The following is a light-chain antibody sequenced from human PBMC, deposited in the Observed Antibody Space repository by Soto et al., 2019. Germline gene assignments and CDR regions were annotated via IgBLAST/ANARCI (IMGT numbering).Light chain of an antibody. Sequence: DSQMTPSPSSLSASVGDRVTITCPASQDTNNYLNWYQHKPGKAPKLPIYDASNLETGVPSRFSGSGSGTDFTFTITNLQLEDIATYYCQQYDNFPRFGQGTKVDIK. J-gene: IGKJ2*03. V-gene: IGKV1-33*01. CDR3: QQYDNFPR. CDR2: DAS. CDR1: QDTNNY.